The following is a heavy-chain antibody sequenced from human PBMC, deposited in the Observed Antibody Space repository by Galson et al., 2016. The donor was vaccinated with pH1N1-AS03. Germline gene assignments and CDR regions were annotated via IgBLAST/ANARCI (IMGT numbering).Heavy chain of an antibody. CDR2: ISGNGFST. J-gene: IGHJ4*02. CDR3: ARGPVSYASYWFPPPDF. V-gene: IGHV3-64*01. Sequence: SLRLSCAVGGFTFSSYAMFWVRQAPGKGLEYVSAISGNGFSTYYANSVKDRFTVSRDNSKNTLYLQMGSLRVEDMAVYYCARGPVSYASYWFPPPDFWGQGTLVTVSA. CDR1: GFTFSSYA. D-gene: IGHD1-26*01.